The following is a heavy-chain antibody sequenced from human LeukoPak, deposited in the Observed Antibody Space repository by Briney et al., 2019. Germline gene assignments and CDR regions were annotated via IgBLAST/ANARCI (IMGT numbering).Heavy chain of an antibody. D-gene: IGHD6-19*01. CDR3: ARELRAAVAGIDY. V-gene: IGHV1-2*02. CDR1: GYTFTGYY. CDR2: SNPNSGGT. Sequence: ASVKVSCKASGYTFTGYYMHWVRQAPGQGLEWMGWSNPNSGGTNYAQKFQGRVTMTRDTSISTAYMELGRLRSDDTAVYYCARELRAAVAGIDYWGQGTLVTVSS. J-gene: IGHJ4*02.